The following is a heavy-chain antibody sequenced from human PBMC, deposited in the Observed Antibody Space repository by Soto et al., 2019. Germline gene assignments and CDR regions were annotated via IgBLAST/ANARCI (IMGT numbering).Heavy chain of an antibody. Sequence: QVQLVQSGAEVKRPGSSVKVSCKASGDTFSFYSINWVRQAPGLGLEWMGRVNPILSMSNYAQRFQGRVTMTADKSTSTAYMELSGLRSEDTAMYYCATSYGSGYRAFDYWGQGXLXXXS. V-gene: IGHV1-69*04. D-gene: IGHD3-10*01. CDR3: ATSYGSGYRAFDY. CDR2: VNPILSMS. CDR1: GDTFSFYS. J-gene: IGHJ4*02.